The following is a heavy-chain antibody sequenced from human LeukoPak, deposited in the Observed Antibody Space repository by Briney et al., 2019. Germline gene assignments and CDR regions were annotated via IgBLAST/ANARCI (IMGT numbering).Heavy chain of an antibody. CDR3: ATVDTAMVLSK. CDR1: GGSISSYY. J-gene: IGHJ4*02. Sequence: SETLSLTCTVSGGSISSYYWSWIRQPPGKGLEWIGYIYYSGSTNYNPSLKSRVTISEDASKNQFSLKLGSVTAADTAVYYCATVDTAMVLSKWGQGTLVTVSS. CDR2: IYYSGST. V-gene: IGHV4-59*12. D-gene: IGHD5-18*01.